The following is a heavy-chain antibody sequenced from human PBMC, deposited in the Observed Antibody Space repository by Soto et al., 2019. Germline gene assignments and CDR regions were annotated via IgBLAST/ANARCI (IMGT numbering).Heavy chain of an antibody. V-gene: IGHV3-21*01. CDR2: ISSSSSYI. CDR3: ARDLPPPYYYGSGSYYPHGMDV. Sequence: GGSLRLSCAASGFTFNSYSMNWVRQAPEKGLEWVSSISSSSSYIYYADSVKGRFTISRDNAKNSLYLQMNGLRAEDTAVYYCARDLPPPYYYGSGSYYPHGMDVWGQGTTVTVSS. J-gene: IGHJ6*02. D-gene: IGHD3-10*01. CDR1: GFTFNSYS.